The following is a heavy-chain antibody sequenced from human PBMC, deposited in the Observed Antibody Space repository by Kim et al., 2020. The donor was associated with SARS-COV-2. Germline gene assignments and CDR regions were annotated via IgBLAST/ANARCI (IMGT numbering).Heavy chain of an antibody. CDR3: ARESAAIVVVAFDI. D-gene: IGHD2-15*01. J-gene: IGHJ3*02. V-gene: IGHV1-2*02. Sequence: AQKFQGRVTMTRDTSISTAYMELSRLRSDDTAVYYCARESAAIVVVAFDIWGQGTMVTVSS.